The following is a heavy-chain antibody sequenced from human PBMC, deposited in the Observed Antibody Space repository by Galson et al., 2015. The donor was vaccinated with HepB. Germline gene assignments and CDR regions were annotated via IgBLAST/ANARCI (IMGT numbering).Heavy chain of an antibody. V-gene: IGHV3-7*01. Sequence: SLRLSCAASGFTFRTYWMSWVRQAPGKGLEWVANIKQDGSEKYYVDSVEGRFTMSRDNAKNSLYLQMNSLRAEDTAVYYCARVYCSGASCYEGNWYFDLWGRGTLVTVSS. D-gene: IGHD2-15*01. CDR1: GFTFRTYW. J-gene: IGHJ2*01. CDR3: ARVYCSGASCYEGNWYFDL. CDR2: IKQDGSEK.